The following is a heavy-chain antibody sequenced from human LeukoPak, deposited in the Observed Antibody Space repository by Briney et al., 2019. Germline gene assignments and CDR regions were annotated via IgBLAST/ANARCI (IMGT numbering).Heavy chain of an antibody. V-gene: IGHV3-21*01. CDR3: AWTTGTGDAFDI. Sequence: GGSLRLSCAASGFTFSSYSMNWVRQAPGKGLEWVSSISSSSSYIYYADSVKGRFTTSRDNAKNSLYLQMNSLRAEDTAVYYCAWTTGTGDAFDIWGQGTMVTVSS. D-gene: IGHD1-1*01. CDR1: GFTFSSYS. CDR2: ISSSSSYI. J-gene: IGHJ3*02.